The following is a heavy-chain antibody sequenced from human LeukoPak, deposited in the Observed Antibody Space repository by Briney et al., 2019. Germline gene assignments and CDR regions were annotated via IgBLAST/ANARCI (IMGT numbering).Heavy chain of an antibody. D-gene: IGHD5-18*01. Sequence: GGSLRLSCAASGFTFSSYGMSWARQAPGKGLEWVSGISGSGVTTYYADSVKGRFTISRDNSKNTLYVQMNSLRAEHTAVYYCAKFGYSYDWGQGTLVTVSS. CDR3: AKFGYSYD. CDR1: GFTFSSYG. CDR2: ISGSGVTT. V-gene: IGHV3-23*01. J-gene: IGHJ4*02.